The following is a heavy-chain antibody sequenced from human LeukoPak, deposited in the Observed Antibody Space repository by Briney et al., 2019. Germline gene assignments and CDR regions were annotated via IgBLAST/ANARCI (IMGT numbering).Heavy chain of an antibody. D-gene: IGHD5-24*01. V-gene: IGHV3-15*01. Sequence: FXXXNXXMTXVXQXXXXXXXXXXXXKSRSDGGTAEYAAPVTGRFTISRDDSKDTAFLQMNSLRTDDTAVYYCITARRNANGYFAFDYWGQGALVAVSS. CDR3: ITARRNANGYFAFDY. CDR2: XKSRSDGGTA. J-gene: IGHJ4*02. CDR1: FXXXNXX.